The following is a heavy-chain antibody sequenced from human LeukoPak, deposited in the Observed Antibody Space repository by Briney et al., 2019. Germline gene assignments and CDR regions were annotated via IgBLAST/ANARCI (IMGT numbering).Heavy chain of an antibody. D-gene: IGHD5-18*01. CDR3: ARDSGWIQLWPDPPFDY. Sequence: PGGSLRLSCAASGFTFSSYSMNWVRQAPGKGLEWVSYISSSSSTIYYADSVKGRFTISRDNAKNSLYLQMNSLRAEDTAVYYCARDSGWIQLWPDPPFDYWGQGTLVTVSS. CDR1: GFTFSSYS. J-gene: IGHJ4*02. CDR2: ISSSSSTI. V-gene: IGHV3-48*01.